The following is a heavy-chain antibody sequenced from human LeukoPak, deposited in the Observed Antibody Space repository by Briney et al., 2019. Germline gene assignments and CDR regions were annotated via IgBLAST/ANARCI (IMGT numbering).Heavy chain of an antibody. CDR2: IHYSGST. CDR1: GGSINSFY. D-gene: IGHD7-27*01. CDR3: ARHWGSRGAFDI. Sequence: SETLSLTCSVSGGSINSFYWSWIRQPPGKGLEWIGYIHYSGSTNYNPSLKSRVTISVDTSKNQCSLNLSSVTAADTAVYYCARHWGSRGAFDIWGQGTMVTVSS. V-gene: IGHV4-59*01. J-gene: IGHJ3*02.